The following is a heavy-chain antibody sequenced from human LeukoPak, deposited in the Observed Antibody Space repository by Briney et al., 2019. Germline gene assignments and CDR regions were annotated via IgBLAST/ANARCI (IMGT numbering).Heavy chain of an antibody. CDR2: MNPNSGNT. CDR3: AKAGIVATMNADWFDP. CDR1: DYTFTTYD. D-gene: IGHD5-12*01. V-gene: IGHV1-8*01. Sequence: ASVTVSFTASDYTFTTYDINWVRQATAQGLEWMGWMNPNSGNTGYAQKSERRVTMTSDTSISTAYMELSSLRSEDTAVYYCAKAGIVATMNADWFDPWGQGTLVTVSS. J-gene: IGHJ5*02.